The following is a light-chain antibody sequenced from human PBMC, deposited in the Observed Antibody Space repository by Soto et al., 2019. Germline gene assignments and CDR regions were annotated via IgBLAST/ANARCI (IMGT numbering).Light chain of an antibody. CDR1: QTISSW. J-gene: IGKJ1*01. Sequence: DIQMTQSPSTLSGSVGDRVTITCRASQTISSWLAWYQQKPGKAPKLLIYKASTLKSGVPSRLSGSGSGTEYTLTISSLQPDDFETNYCQHYSIYSEAFGQGTKVELK. V-gene: IGKV1-5*03. CDR3: QHYSIYSEA. CDR2: KAS.